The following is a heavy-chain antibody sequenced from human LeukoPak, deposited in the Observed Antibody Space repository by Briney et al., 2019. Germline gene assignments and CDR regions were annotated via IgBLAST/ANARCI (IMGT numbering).Heavy chain of an antibody. CDR2: INHTGGTT. Sequence: ASVSVSCYAFQSLYSSYYTNLLRQSPRLGVGWMEIINHTGGTTSYAQRSQGRATMTRDTSTSTVYMELSSLRSEDTAVYYCATAYNYGRDAFDIWGQGTMVTVSS. D-gene: IGHD5-18*01. V-gene: IGHV1-46*01. CDR1: QSLYSSYY. J-gene: IGHJ3*02. CDR3: ATAYNYGRDAFDI.